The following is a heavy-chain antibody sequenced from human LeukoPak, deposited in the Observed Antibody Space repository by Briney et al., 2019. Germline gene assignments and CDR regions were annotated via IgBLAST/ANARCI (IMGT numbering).Heavy chain of an antibody. CDR1: GFTFSSFA. J-gene: IGHJ6*01. Sequence: PGGSLRLSCAASGFTFSSFAMSWVRRTPGKGLEWVSGISGSGDNTLYADSVKGRFTISRDNSKNTLYREMNSLRAEDTAIYYCAKMKGHPLPKYYMDVWGQGTTVTVSS. V-gene: IGHV3-23*01. CDR3: AKMKGHPLPKYYMDV. D-gene: IGHD1-26*01. CDR2: ISGSGDNT.